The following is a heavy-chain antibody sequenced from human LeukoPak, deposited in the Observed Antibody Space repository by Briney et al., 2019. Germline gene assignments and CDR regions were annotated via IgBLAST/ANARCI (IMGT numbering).Heavy chain of an antibody. CDR1: GFTFNSYT. D-gene: IGHD6-25*01. CDR2: ISRSSDTI. CDR3: ARGSSAPDY. J-gene: IGHJ4*02. V-gene: IGHV3-48*02. Sequence: PGGSLRLSCAASGFTFNSYTMNWVRQAPGKGLECISYISRSSDTIYYADSVKGRFTISRDNAKNSVYLQMNSLRDEDTAVYYCARGSSAPDYWGQGTLVTVSS.